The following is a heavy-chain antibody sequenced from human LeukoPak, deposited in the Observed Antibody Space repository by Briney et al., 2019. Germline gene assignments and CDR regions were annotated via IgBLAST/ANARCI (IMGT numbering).Heavy chain of an antibody. V-gene: IGHV3-66*01. J-gene: IGHJ6*02. Sequence: GGSLRLSCAASGFTFSSNYMSWVRQAPGKGLEWVSVIYSGGSTYYSDSVKGRFTISSDNSKNTLYLQMNSLRAEDTAVYYCARGLSVTTGSRVYYYYGMDVWGQGTTVTVSS. CDR1: GFTFSSNY. CDR2: IYSGGST. CDR3: ARGLSVTTGSRVYYYYGMDV. D-gene: IGHD4-17*01.